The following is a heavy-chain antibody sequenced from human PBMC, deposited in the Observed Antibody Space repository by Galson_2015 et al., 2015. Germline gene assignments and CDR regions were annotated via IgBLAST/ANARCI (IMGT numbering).Heavy chain of an antibody. CDR3: ARDPRSVGQWNDY. CDR2: ISSSGSTI. V-gene: IGHV3-11*01. D-gene: IGHD1-1*01. J-gene: IGHJ4*02. Sequence: SLRLSCAASGFTFSDYYMSWIRQAPGKGLEWVSYISSSGSTIYYADSVRGRFTISRDNAKNSLYLQMNSLRAEDTAVYYCARDPRSVGQWNDYWGQGTLVTVSS. CDR1: GFTFSDYY.